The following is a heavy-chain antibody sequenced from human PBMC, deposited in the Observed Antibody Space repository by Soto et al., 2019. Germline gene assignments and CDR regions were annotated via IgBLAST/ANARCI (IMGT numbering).Heavy chain of an antibody. CDR2: IIPIFGTA. V-gene: IGHV1-69*06. Sequence: AASVKVSCKASGGTFSSYAISWVRQAPGQGLEWMGGIIPIFGTASYAQKFQGRVTITADKSTSTAYMELSSLRSEDTAVYYCARADGYYGSGSYSMIAPDGYYYYGMDVWGQGTTVTVSS. J-gene: IGHJ6*02. CDR1: GGTFSSYA. D-gene: IGHD3-10*01. CDR3: ARADGYYGSGSYSMIAPDGYYYYGMDV.